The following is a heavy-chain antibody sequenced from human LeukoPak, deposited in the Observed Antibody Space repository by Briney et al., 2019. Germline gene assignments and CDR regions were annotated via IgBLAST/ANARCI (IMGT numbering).Heavy chain of an antibody. Sequence: GGSLRLSCGASVFTLSYYYMSWIRQASGKALEWVSYICSSGSPIYYAASVKGRFTISRDNAKNSLYLQMNRLRAEDTAVYYCPSPLGYSYGEEDAFDIWGEATMVTVSS. J-gene: IGHJ3*02. CDR3: PSPLGYSYGEEDAFDI. D-gene: IGHD5-18*01. CDR2: ICSSGSPI. CDR1: VFTLSYYY. V-gene: IGHV3-11*04.